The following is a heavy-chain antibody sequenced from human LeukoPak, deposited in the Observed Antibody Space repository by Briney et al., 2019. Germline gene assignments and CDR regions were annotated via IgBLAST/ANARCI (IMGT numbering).Heavy chain of an antibody. CDR1: GFTFSSYA. J-gene: IGHJ5*02. D-gene: IGHD6-19*01. CDR2: ISGSGGST. CDR3: AKVLVAGIWNWFDP. V-gene: IGHV3-23*01. Sequence: GGSLRLSCAASGFTFSSYAMSWVRQAPGKGLEWVSAISGSGGSTYYAGSVKGRFTISRDNSKNTLYLQMNSLRAEDTAVYYCAKVLVAGIWNWFDPWGQGTLVTVSS.